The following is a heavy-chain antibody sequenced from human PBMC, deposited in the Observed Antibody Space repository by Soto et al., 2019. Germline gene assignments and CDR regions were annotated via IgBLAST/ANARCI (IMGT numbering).Heavy chain of an antibody. CDR3: ARVQSLGYCRSASCYDVFVH. D-gene: IGHD2-2*01. Sequence: QVHLVQSGPEVKEPGASVRVSCKASGYTFNSAGLAWVRQAPGQGLEWMGWISVDNGDTKYAQKFQGRVTMTTDTSTTTAYMDLRGLKSDDTAVFYCARVQSLGYCRSASCYDVFVHWGQGTLVTVS. CDR1: GYTFNSAG. V-gene: IGHV1-18*01. CDR2: ISVDNGDT. J-gene: IGHJ4*02.